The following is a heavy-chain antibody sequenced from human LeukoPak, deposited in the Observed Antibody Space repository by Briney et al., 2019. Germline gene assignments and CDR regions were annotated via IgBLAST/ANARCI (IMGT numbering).Heavy chain of an antibody. CDR2: IWYDGSNK. V-gene: IGHV3-33*01. CDR3: ASGSGSYYPFDP. J-gene: IGHJ5*02. CDR1: GFTFSSYG. D-gene: IGHD1-26*01. Sequence: GGSLRLSCAASGFTFSSYGMHWVRQAPGKGLEWVAVIWYDGSNKYYADSVKGRFTISRDNSKNTLYLQMNSLRAEDTAVYYCASGSGSYYPFDPWGQGTLVTVSS.